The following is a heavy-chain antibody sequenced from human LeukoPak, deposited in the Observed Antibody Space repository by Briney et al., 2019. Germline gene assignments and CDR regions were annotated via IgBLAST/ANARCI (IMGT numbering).Heavy chain of an antibody. V-gene: IGHV3-73*01. CDR3: TRRDAYMDV. Sequence: PGGSLRLSCSASGFTFSASTMLWVPPASGKGRVWVGRIRGKANSYATAYAASVTGRFTIYRDDSKSTAYLQINSLKTEDTAVYYCTRRDAYMDVWGRGTTVTVPS. CDR2: IRGKANSYAT. CDR1: GFTFSAST. J-gene: IGHJ6*03.